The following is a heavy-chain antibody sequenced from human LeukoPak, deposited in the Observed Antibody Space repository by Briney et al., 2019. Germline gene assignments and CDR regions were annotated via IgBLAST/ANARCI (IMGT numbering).Heavy chain of an antibody. J-gene: IGHJ4*02. CDR3: AREGGITMVPSLDY. D-gene: IGHD3-10*01. V-gene: IGHV1-69*13. CDR2: IIPIFGTA. Sequence: ASVKVSCKASGGTFSSYAISWVRQAPGQGHEWMGGIIPIFGTANYAQKFQGRVTITADESTSTAYMELSSLRSEDTAVYYCAREGGITMVPSLDYWGQGTLVTVSS. CDR1: GGTFSSYA.